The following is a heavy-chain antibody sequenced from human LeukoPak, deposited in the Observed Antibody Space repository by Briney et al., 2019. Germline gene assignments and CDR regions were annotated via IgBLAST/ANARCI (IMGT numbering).Heavy chain of an antibody. V-gene: IGHV3-33*06. D-gene: IGHD4-17*01. CDR1: GFTFSSYG. J-gene: IGHJ4*02. Sequence: PGRSLRLSCAASGFTFSSYGMHWVRQAPGKGLEWVAVIWYDGSSKYYADSVKGRFTISRDNSKNTLYLQMNSLRAEDTAVYYCAKSSHLGVTVTADYWGQGTLVTVSS. CDR2: IWYDGSSK. CDR3: AKSSHLGVTVTADY.